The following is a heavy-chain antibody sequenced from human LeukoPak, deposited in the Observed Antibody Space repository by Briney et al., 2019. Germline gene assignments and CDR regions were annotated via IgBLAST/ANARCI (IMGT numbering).Heavy chain of an antibody. CDR3: VRECVLSGCRSDY. CDR2: ISYTTTQT. D-gene: IGHD6-19*01. Sequence: PGGSLRLSCAASGFTFSEYYMTWIRQAPGKGLEWVSYISYTTTQTSYADSVKGRFTISRDNAKNSLYLQMHSLRVEDTAVYYCVRECVLSGCRSDYWGQGTLVTVSS. CDR1: GFTFSEYY. J-gene: IGHJ4*02. V-gene: IGHV3-11*05.